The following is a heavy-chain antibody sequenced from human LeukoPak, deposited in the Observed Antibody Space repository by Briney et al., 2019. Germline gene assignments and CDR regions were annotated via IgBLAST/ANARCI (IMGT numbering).Heavy chain of an antibody. V-gene: IGHV4-34*01. D-gene: IGHD5-24*01. CDR2: INHSGSA. J-gene: IGHJ6*03. Sequence: SETLSLTCAVYGGSFSGYYWSWLRQPPGKGLEWIGEINHSGSANYNPSLKSRVTISVDTSKNQFSLKLSSVTAADTAVYYCARGRDGYNYYYYYYMDVWGKGTTVTVSS. CDR3: ARGRDGYNYYYYYYMDV. CDR1: GGSFSGYY.